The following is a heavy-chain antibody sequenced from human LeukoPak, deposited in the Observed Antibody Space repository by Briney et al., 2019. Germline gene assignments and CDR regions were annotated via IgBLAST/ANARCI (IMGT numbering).Heavy chain of an antibody. CDR1: GGSISSSSYY. J-gene: IGHJ4*02. CDR2: IYYSGST. Sequence: SETLSLTCTVSGGSISSSSYYWGWIRKPPGKGLEWIGSIYYSGSTYYNPSLKSRVTISVDTSKNQFSLKLSSVTAADTAVYYCTRTTANGSLDYWGQGTLVTVSS. D-gene: IGHD5-24*01. CDR3: TRTTANGSLDY. V-gene: IGHV4-39*01.